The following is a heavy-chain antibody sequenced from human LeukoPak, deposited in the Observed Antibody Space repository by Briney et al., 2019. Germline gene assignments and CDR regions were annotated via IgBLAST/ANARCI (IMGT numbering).Heavy chain of an antibody. J-gene: IGHJ4*02. CDR2: IRYDGSNK. V-gene: IGHV3-30*02. CDR3: AKEGLRYGHYYDSSGYFDY. D-gene: IGHD3-22*01. Sequence: GGSLRLSCAASGFTFSSYGMHWVRQAPGKGLEWVAFIRYDGSNKYYADSVKGRFTISRDNSKNTLYLQMNSLRAEDTAVYYCAKEGLRYGHYYDSSGYFDYWGQGTLVTVSS. CDR1: GFTFSSYG.